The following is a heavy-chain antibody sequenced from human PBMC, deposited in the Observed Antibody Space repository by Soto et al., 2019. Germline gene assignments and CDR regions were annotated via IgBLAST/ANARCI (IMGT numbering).Heavy chain of an antibody. CDR1: GYTFTDYY. V-gene: IGHV1-46*01. J-gene: IGHJ4*02. CDR3: ARPPFPGCINAVRYPFDY. D-gene: IGHD2-8*01. CDR2: INPSGGST. Sequence: QVQLVQSGAEVKKPGASVKVSCKASGYTFTDYYIHWVRQAPGQGLEWMGMINPSGGSTDYAQKFRGRVTLTRDTSTGTVYMELSSLRSEDTAVYYCARPPFPGCINAVRYPFDYWGQGTLVTVSS.